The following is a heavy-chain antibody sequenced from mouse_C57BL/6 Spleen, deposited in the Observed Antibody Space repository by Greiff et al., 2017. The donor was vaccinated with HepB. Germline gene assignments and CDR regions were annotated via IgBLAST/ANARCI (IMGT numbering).Heavy chain of an antibody. Sequence: EVQLQESGGGLVKPGGSLKLSCAASGFTFSSYAMSWVRQTPEKRLEWVATISDGGSYTYYPDNVKGRFTISRDNAKNNLYLQMSHLKSEDTAMYYCARDPYYYGSSETWFAYWGQGTLVTVSA. D-gene: IGHD1-1*01. CDR1: GFTFSSYA. V-gene: IGHV5-4*01. J-gene: IGHJ3*01. CDR2: ISDGGSYT. CDR3: ARDPYYYGSSETWFAY.